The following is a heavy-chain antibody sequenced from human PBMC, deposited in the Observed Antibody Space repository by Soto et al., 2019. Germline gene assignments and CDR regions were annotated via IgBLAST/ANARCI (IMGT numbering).Heavy chain of an antibody. J-gene: IGHJ6*02. CDR1: GGSISSSNW. Sequence: PSETLSLTCAVSGGSISSSNWWSWVRQPPGKGLEWIGEIYHSGSTNYNPSLKSRVTISVDKSKNQFSLKLSSVTAADTAVYYCARNRGIAAAGLYYYYYGMDVWGQGTTVTVSS. CDR2: IYHSGST. V-gene: IGHV4-4*02. D-gene: IGHD6-13*01. CDR3: ARNRGIAAAGLYYYYYGMDV.